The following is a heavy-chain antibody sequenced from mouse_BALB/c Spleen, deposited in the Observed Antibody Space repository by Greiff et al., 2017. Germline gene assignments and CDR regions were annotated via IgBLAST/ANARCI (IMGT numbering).Heavy chain of an antibody. D-gene: IGHD2-4*01. CDR3: AGGYYDYDRFAY. V-gene: IGHV3-2*02. Sequence: EVKLVESGPGLVKPSQSLSLTCTVTGYSITSDYAWNWIRQFPGNKLEWMGYISYSGSTSYNPSLKSRISITRDTSKNQFFLQLNSVTTEDTATYYCAGGYYDYDRFAYWGQGTLVTVSA. J-gene: IGHJ3*01. CDR1: GYSITSDYA. CDR2: ISYSGST.